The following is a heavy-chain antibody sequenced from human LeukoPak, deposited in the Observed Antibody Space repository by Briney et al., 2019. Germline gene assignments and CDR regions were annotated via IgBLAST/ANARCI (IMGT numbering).Heavy chain of an antibody. J-gene: IGHJ6*02. CDR3: AKCNDYYYGMDV. D-gene: IGHD2/OR15-2a*01. CDR1: GFTVSSNY. Sequence: TGGSLRLSCAASGFTVSSNYMSWVRQAPGKELEWVSVIYSGGSTYYADSVKGRFTISRHNSKNTLYPQMNSLRAEDTAVYYCAKCNDYYYGMDVWGQGTTVTASS. V-gene: IGHV3-53*04. CDR2: IYSGGST.